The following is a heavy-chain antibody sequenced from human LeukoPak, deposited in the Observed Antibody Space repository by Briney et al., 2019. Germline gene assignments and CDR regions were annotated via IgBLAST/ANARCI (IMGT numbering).Heavy chain of an antibody. CDR2: INHSGST. CDR3: ASSPPAVASHYFDY. V-gene: IGHV4-34*01. CDR1: GGSISSYY. Sequence: SETLSLTCTVSGGSISSYYWSWIRQPPGKGLEWIGEINHSGSTNYNPSLKSRVTISVDTSKNQFSLKLSSVTAADTAVYYCASSPPAVASHYFDYWGQGTLVTVSS. J-gene: IGHJ4*02.